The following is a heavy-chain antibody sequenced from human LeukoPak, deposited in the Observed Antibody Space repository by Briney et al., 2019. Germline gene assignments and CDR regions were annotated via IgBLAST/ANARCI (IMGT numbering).Heavy chain of an antibody. J-gene: IGHJ5*02. V-gene: IGHV4-59*08. Sequence: PSETLSLTCTVSGDSINTYYWNWIRQSPEKGLEWIGYISNRGSTTYSPSLKSRVTISVDTAKNQFSLKLRSVTAADTAVYYCARGGCFGIYNGSAPWGQEPPVPVPS. D-gene: IGHD3-16*01. CDR3: ARGGCFGIYNGSAP. CDR1: GDSINTYY. CDR2: ISNRGST.